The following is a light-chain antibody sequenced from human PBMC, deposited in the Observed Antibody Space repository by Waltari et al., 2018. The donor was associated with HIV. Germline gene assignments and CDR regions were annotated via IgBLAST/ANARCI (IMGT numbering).Light chain of an antibody. Sequence: QLVLTQSPSPSASLGASVKLTCTLSSGHTNYAIAWHQQHPEKGPRYLMTLKRDGSHSKGDGIPDRFSGSSSGAERYLIISSLQSEDEADYYCQTWGTGIQVFGGGTKVTVL. CDR3: QTWGTGIQV. V-gene: IGLV4-69*02. CDR2: LKRDGSH. CDR1: SGHTNYA. J-gene: IGLJ3*02.